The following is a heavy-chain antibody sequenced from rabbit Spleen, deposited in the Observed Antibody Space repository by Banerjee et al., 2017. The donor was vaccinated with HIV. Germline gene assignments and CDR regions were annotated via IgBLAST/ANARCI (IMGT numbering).Heavy chain of an antibody. D-gene: IGHD4-1*01. J-gene: IGHJ4*01. Sequence: QEQLEESAGGLVQPGGSLKLSCKASGFTLSRYYMNWVRQAPGKGLEWIACIDSGSSGFTYFANWAKGRFTISKTSSTTVTLQMTSLTAADTATYFCARDLAGVIGWNFGWWGQGTLVTVS. V-gene: IGHV1S45*01. CDR1: GFTLSRYYM. CDR2: IDSGSSGFT. CDR3: ARDLAGVIGWNFGW.